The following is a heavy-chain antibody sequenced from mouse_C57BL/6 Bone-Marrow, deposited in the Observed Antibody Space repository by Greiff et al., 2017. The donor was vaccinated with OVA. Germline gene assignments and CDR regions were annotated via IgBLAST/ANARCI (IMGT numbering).Heavy chain of an antibody. CDR2: IWRGGST. CDR3: AKNDYDVGAMDY. D-gene: IGHD2-4*01. Sequence: VQLQESGPGLVQPSQSLSITCTVSGFSLTSYGVHWVRQSPGKGLEWLGVIWRGGSTDYNAAFMSRLSITKDNSKSQVFFKMNSLQADDTAIYYCAKNDYDVGAMDYWGQGTSVTVSS. V-gene: IGHV2-5*01. CDR1: GFSLTSYG. J-gene: IGHJ4*01.